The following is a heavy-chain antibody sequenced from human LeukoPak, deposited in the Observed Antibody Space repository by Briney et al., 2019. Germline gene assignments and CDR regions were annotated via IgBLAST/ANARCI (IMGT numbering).Heavy chain of an antibody. J-gene: IGHJ3*02. CDR3: ARDYCGGDCYAPSYAFDI. D-gene: IGHD2-21*02. CDR2: INPNSGGT. V-gene: IGHV1-2*02. CDR1: GYTFTGYY. Sequence: ASVKVSCKASGYTFTGYYMHWVRQAPGQGLEWMGWINPNSGGTNYAQKFQGRVTMTRDTSISTAYMELSRLRSDDTAVYYCARDYCGGDCYAPSYAFDIWGQGTMVTVSS.